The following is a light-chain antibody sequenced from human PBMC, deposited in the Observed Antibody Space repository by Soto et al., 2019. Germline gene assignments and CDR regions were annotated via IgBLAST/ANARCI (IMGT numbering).Light chain of an antibody. V-gene: IGKV1-39*01. Sequence: DIQMTQSPSSLSASVGDRVTITCRASQTISSYLNWYQQKPGNAPKLVIYASSTLQSGVPSRFSGSGSGTDFTLTISSLQPEDFATYYCRQSFNTPRTFGQGTKVEIK. J-gene: IGKJ1*01. CDR1: QTISSY. CDR2: ASS. CDR3: RQSFNTPRT.